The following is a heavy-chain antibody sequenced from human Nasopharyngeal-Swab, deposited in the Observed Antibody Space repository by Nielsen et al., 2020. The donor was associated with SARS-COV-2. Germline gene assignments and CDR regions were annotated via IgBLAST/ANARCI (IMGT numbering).Heavy chain of an antibody. Sequence: GGSLRLSCAASGFTFSSYAMHWVRQAPGKGLEYVSAISSNGGSTYYANSVKGRFTISRDNSKNTPYLQMGSLRAEDMAVYYCATGPEGFDYWGQGTLVTVSS. CDR2: ISSNGGST. V-gene: IGHV3-64*01. J-gene: IGHJ4*02. CDR3: ATGPEGFDY. CDR1: GFTFSSYA.